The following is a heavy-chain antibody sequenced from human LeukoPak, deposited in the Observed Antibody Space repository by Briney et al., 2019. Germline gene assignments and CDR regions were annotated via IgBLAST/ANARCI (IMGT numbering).Heavy chain of an antibody. CDR2: TAPGGNT. CDR3: ARGWDTAAGKDRAHVGTPNWFDP. CDR1: GYSISSGYY. V-gene: IGHV4-38-2*02. Sequence: SETLSLTCTVSGYSISSGYYWGWIRQPPGKGLEWIGSTAPGGNTYYNPSHKSRVTISVDTSKNQFSLKLSSVTAADTAVYYCARGWDTAAGKDRAHVGTPNWFDPWGQGTLVTVSS. J-gene: IGHJ5*02. D-gene: IGHD6-13*01.